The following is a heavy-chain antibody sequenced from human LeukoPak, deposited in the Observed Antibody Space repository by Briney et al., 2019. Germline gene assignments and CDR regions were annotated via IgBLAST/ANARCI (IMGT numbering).Heavy chain of an antibody. CDR2: ISSSTYT. V-gene: IGHV3-11*03. Sequence: GGSLRLSCAASGFTFSDYYMSWIRQAPGKGLEWISYISSSTYTNYADSVKGRFTIYRDNAKISTYLQMNSLRAEDTDVYYCARSSGSYVFDYWGQGTLVTVSS. J-gene: IGHJ4*02. CDR1: GFTFSDYY. D-gene: IGHD1-26*01. CDR3: ARSSGSYVFDY.